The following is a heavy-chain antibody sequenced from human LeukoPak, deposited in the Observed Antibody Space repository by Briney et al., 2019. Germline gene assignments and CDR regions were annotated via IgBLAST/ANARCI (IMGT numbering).Heavy chain of an antibody. J-gene: IGHJ6*03. CDR2: MYYSGST. V-gene: IGHV4-39*01. D-gene: IGHD2-2*01. CDR1: GGSISSSSYY. Sequence: PSETLSLTCTVSGGSISSSSYYWGWIRQPPGKGLEWIGSMYYSGSTYYNPSPKSRVTISVDTSKNQFSLKLNSVTAADTAVYYCARHLYQLRLTYHYLDVWGKGTTVTVSS. CDR3: ARHLYQLRLTYHYLDV.